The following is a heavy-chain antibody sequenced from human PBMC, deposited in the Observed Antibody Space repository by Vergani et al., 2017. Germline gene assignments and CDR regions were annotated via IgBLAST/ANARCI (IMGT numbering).Heavy chain of an antibody. CDR1: GFTFSGSA. D-gene: IGHD1-20*01. CDR3: TRSNWNDGWYFDL. V-gene: IGHV3-73*02. Sequence: EVQLVESGGGLVQPGGSLKLSCAASGFTFSGSAMHWVRQASGKGLEWVGRIRSKANSYATAYAASVKGRFTISRDYSKNTEYLQMNSLKTEDTAVYYCTRSNWNDGWYFDLWGRGTLVTVSS. J-gene: IGHJ2*01. CDR2: IRSKANSYAT.